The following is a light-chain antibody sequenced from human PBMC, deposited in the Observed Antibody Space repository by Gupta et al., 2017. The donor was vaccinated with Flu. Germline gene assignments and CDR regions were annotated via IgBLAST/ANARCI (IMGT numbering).Light chain of an antibody. J-gene: IGKJ5*01. CDR1: QSISSY. V-gene: IGKV1-39*01. CDR3: QQSDSTLIT. CDR2: AAS. Sequence: PSSLSASVGDRVTITCRASQSISSYLNWYQQKPGKAPKLLIYAASSLQSGVPSRFSGSGSGTDFTLTISSLQPEDFATYYCQQSDSTLITFGQGTRLEIK.